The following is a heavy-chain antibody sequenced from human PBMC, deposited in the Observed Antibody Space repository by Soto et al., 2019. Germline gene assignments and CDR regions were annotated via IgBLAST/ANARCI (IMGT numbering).Heavy chain of an antibody. Sequence: SVKVSCKASGGTFSSYAISWVRQAPGQGLEWMGGIIPIFGTANYAQKFQGRVTITADKSTSTAYMELSSLRSEDTAVYYCARGRDPQSKFDPWGQGTLVTVSS. CDR1: GGTFSSYA. J-gene: IGHJ5*02. V-gene: IGHV1-69*06. CDR3: ARGRDPQSKFDP. CDR2: IIPIFGTA.